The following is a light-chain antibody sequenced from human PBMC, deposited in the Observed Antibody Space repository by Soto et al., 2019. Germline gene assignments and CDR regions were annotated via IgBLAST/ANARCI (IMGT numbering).Light chain of an antibody. CDR3: SSYTSSSSYV. V-gene: IGLV2-14*01. CDR2: HVS. CDR1: SSDVGGYNY. Sequence: QSALTQPASVSGSPGQSITISCTGSSSDVGGYNYVSWYQQHPGKAPKLMIYHVSNRPSGISNRFSGSKSGNTASLTISGLQAEDEADYYCSSYTSSSSYVFGTGTKATVL. J-gene: IGLJ1*01.